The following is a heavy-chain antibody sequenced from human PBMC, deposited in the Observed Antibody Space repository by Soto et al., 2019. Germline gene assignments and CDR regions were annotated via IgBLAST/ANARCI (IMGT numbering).Heavy chain of an antibody. CDR3: ARAPPDYDFCSCYYNYYYYGMDV. V-gene: IGHV1-2*04. CDR1: GYTFTGYY. J-gene: IGHJ6*02. D-gene: IGHD3-3*01. CDR2: INPNSGGT. Sequence: ASVKVSCKASGYTFTGYYMHWVRQAPGQGLEWMGWINPNSGGTNYAQKFQGWVTMTRDTSISTAYMELSRLRSDDTAVYYCARAPPDYDFCSCYYNYYYYGMDVWGQGTTVTGSS.